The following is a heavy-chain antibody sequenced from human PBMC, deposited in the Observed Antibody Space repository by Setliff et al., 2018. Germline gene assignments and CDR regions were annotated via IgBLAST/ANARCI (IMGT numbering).Heavy chain of an antibody. J-gene: IGHJ4*02. CDR2: IYTNGGT. V-gene: IGHV4-61*09. CDR1: GASISSGNDF. D-gene: IGHD5-18*01. Sequence: PSETLSLTCSVSGASISSGNDFWNWIRQPAGKGLEWIGNIYTNGGTDYSPSLRSRVTISLGTSKNQFSLQLTSVTAADTAIYYCARGRIQLWKYYFDYWGQGTLVTVSS. CDR3: ARGRIQLWKYYFDY.